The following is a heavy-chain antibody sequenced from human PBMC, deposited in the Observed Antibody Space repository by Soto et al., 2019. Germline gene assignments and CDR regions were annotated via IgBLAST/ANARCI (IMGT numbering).Heavy chain of an antibody. CDR3: ATDKYSGSYYDY. CDR1: GGSFSGYY. V-gene: IGHV4-31*11. D-gene: IGHD1-26*01. Sequence: SETLSLTCAVYGGSFSGYYWTWIRQHPGKGLEWIGYIYYSGSTYYNPSLKSRVSISVDTSKNHFSLKLTSVTAADTAVYYCATDKYSGSYYDYWGQGTLVTVSS. J-gene: IGHJ4*02. CDR2: IYYSGST.